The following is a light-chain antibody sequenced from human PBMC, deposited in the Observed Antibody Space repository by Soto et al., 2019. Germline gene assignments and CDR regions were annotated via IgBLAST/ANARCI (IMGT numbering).Light chain of an antibody. V-gene: IGKV3-20*01. CDR3: QQFGSSIPHT. J-gene: IGKJ2*01. CDR2: GVS. Sequence: EIVLTQSPGTLSLSPGERATLSCRASQSVTSSYLAWYQQRPGQAPRLLIYGVSSRATGIPDRFSGSGSGTDFTLTISRLEPEDFAVYYCQQFGSSIPHTFGQGTKLEIK. CDR1: QSVTSSY.